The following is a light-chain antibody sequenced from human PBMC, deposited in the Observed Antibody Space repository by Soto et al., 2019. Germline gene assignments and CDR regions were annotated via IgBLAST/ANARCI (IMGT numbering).Light chain of an antibody. CDR1: SSDVGAYNY. Sequence: QCERTQLASGSGAAVRASSISCTGTSSDVGAYNYVSWYRQYPGTAPKLMIYDVSNRPSGISDRFSGSKSGNTASLTISGLQAEDEADYYCSSCTPTRGIVFGAGTKVPAL. CDR2: DVS. J-gene: IGLJ1*01. CDR3: SSCTPTRGIV. V-gene: IGLV2-14*03.